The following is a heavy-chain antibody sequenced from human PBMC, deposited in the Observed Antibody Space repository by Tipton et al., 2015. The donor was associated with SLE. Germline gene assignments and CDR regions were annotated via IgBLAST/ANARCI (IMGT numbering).Heavy chain of an antibody. D-gene: IGHD4-17*01. CDR1: GGSFSGYY. Sequence: TLSLTCAVYGGSFSGYYWSWIRQPPGKGLEWIGSIFYSGNTYYSPSLKTRVTVSVDTSKNQFSLRLSSVTAADTAVYYCASHYGDYMMSYFDSWGQGTLVIVSS. V-gene: IGHV4-34*12. J-gene: IGHJ4*02. CDR3: ASHYGDYMMSYFDS. CDR2: IFYSGNT.